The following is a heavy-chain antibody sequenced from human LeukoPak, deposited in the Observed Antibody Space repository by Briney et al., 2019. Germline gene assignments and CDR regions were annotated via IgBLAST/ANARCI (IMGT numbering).Heavy chain of an antibody. CDR3: AKGCSSTSCYTAYYYYYYMDV. J-gene: IGHJ6*03. CDR1: GFTFSSYS. D-gene: IGHD2-2*02. Sequence: GGSLRLSCAASGFTFSSYSMNWVRQAPGKGLEWVSSISSSSSYIYYADSVKGRFTISRDNAKNSLYLQMNSLRAEDTAVYYCAKGCSSTSCYTAYYYYYYMDVWGKGTTVTVSS. CDR2: ISSSSSYI. V-gene: IGHV3-21*01.